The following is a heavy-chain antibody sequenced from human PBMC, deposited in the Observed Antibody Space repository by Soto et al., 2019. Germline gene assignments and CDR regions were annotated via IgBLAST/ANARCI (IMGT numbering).Heavy chain of an antibody. J-gene: IGHJ4*02. D-gene: IGHD2-2*01. V-gene: IGHV1-3*01. CDR1: GETLTCSA. Sequence: WKDCGETLTCSARPWLHQDTGERLEWMGWINGDNGDTKYAQKFQGRVTITRDTSATTAYMELTSLGSEDTALYHCARGDCRNTSCQYCLGFWGQGTSVSVSS. CDR2: INGDNGDT. CDR3: ARGDCRNTSCQYCLGF.